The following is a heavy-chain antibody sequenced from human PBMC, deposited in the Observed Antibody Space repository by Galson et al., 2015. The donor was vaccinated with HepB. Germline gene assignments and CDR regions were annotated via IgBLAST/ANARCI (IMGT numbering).Heavy chain of an antibody. D-gene: IGHD2-15*01. J-gene: IGHJ4*02. V-gene: IGHV3-73*01. CDR3: TTYCSGGSCSGN. Sequence: SLRLSCAASGFSFSDAAMHWVRQASGKGLEWVGRIRSKANNYATTYIASVTGRFTISRDDSKNTAYLQMDSLKTEDTAVYYCTTYCSGGSCSGNWGQGTLVTVSS. CDR1: GFSFSDAA. CDR2: IRSKANNYAT.